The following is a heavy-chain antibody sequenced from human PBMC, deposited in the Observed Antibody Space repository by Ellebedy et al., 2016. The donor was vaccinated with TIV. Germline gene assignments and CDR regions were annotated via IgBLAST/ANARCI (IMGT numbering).Heavy chain of an antibody. Sequence: GESLKISCAASGFTFSIYWMSWVRQAPGKGLEWVANIKQDGSEKYYVDSVKGRFTISRDNAKNSLYLQMNSLRAEDTAVYYCARDNEGGGMDVWGQGTTVTVSS. D-gene: IGHD1-1*01. V-gene: IGHV3-7*01. J-gene: IGHJ6*02. CDR2: IKQDGSEK. CDR1: GFTFSIYW. CDR3: ARDNEGGGMDV.